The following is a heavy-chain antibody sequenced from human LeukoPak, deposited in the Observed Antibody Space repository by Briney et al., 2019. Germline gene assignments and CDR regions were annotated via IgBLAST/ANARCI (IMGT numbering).Heavy chain of an antibody. CDR3: ARRGARDSSGYPDAFDI. Sequence: GESLKISSKGSGYSFTSYWIGWVRQMPGKGLEWMGIIYPGDSDTRYSPSFQGQVTISADKSISTAYLQWSSLKASDTAMYYCARRGARDSSGYPDAFDIWGQGTMVTVSS. CDR1: GYSFTSYW. V-gene: IGHV5-51*01. J-gene: IGHJ3*02. D-gene: IGHD3-22*01. CDR2: IYPGDSDT.